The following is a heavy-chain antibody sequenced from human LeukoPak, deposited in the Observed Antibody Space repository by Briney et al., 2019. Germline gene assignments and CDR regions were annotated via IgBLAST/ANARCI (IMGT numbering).Heavy chain of an antibody. D-gene: IGHD5-18*01. CDR3: ARLWDEGYSYGTFDY. CDR1: GGSISSSSYY. CDR2: IYYSGST. Sequence: SETLSLTCTVSGGSISSSSYYWGWIRQPPGKGLEWIGSIYYSGSTNYNPSLKSRVTISVDTSKNQFSLKLSSVTAADTAVYYCARLWDEGYSYGTFDYWGQGTLVTVSS. J-gene: IGHJ4*02. V-gene: IGHV4-39*01.